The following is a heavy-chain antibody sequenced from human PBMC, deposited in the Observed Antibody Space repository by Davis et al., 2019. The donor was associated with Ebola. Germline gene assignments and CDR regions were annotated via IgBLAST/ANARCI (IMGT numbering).Heavy chain of an antibody. D-gene: IGHD6-13*01. V-gene: IGHV1-46*01. CDR3: ARSGQQLVGYFQH. J-gene: IGHJ1*01. Sequence: AASVKGSCKASGYTFTSYYMHWVRQAPGQGLEWMGIINPSGGSTSYAQKFQGRVTMTRDTSTSTVYMELSSLRSEDTAVYYCARSGQQLVGYFQHWGQGTLVTVSS. CDR2: INPSGGST. CDR1: GYTFTSYY.